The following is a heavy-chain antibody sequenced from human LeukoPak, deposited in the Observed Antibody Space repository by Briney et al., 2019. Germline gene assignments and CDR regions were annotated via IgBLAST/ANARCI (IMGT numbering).Heavy chain of an antibody. Sequence: GGSLRLSCAASGFTFSSYSMTWVRQAPGKGLEWVSSISSSSSYTYYADSVKGRFTISRDNAKNSLYLQMNSLRAEDTAVYYCAREKGSYYVGYFDYWGQGTLVTVSS. D-gene: IGHD1-26*01. CDR3: AREKGSYYVGYFDY. CDR1: GFTFSSYS. CDR2: ISSSSSYT. J-gene: IGHJ4*02. V-gene: IGHV3-21*01.